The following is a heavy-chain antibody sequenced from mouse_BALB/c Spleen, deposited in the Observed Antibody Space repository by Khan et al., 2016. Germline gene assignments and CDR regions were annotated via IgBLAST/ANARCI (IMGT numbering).Heavy chain of an antibody. CDR2: INPSTGYT. D-gene: IGHD2-10*02. CDR3: ARKYGNYGMDY. CDR1: GYTFTSYW. V-gene: IGHV1-7*01. J-gene: IGHJ4*01. Sequence: QIQLLQSGAELAKPGASVKMSCKASGYTFTSYWMHWVKQRPGQGLEWIGYINPSTGYTEYNQKFKDKATLTADKSSSTAYMQLSSLTSEDSAVYYCARKYGNYGMDYWGQGTSVTVSS.